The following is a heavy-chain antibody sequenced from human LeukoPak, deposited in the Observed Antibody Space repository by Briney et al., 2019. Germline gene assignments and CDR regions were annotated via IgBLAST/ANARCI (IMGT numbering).Heavy chain of an antibody. J-gene: IGHJ4*02. V-gene: IGHV5-10-1*01. CDR3: AITYCYGSGSYLFDY. D-gene: IGHD3-10*01. CDR1: GYSFTSYW. Sequence: GESLKISCKGSGYSFTSYWISWVRQMPGKGLEWMGRIDPSDSYTNYSPSFQGHVTISADKSISTAYLQWSSLKASDTAMYYCAITYCYGSGSYLFDYWGQGTLVTVSS. CDR2: IDPSDSYT.